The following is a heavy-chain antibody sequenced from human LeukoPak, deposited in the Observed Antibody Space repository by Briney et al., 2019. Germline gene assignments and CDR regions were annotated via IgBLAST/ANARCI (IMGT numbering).Heavy chain of an antibody. CDR2: IYYSGST. CDR3: ARGLFSLRYYDY. CDR1: GGSISSYY. Sequence: SETLSLTCTVSGGSISSYYWSWIRQPPGKGLEWIGYIYYSGSTNYNPSLKSRVTISVVTSKNQFSLKVSSVTAADTAVYYCARGLFSLRYYDYWGQGTLVTVSS. J-gene: IGHJ4*02. V-gene: IGHV4-59*12. D-gene: IGHD3-9*01.